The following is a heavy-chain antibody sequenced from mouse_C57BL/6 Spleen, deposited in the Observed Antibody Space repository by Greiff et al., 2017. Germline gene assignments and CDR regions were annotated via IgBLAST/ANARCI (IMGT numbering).Heavy chain of an antibody. D-gene: IGHD4-1*01. Sequence: QVQLKESGAELVRPGASVTLSCKASGYTFTDYEMHWVKQTPVHGLEWIGAIDPETGGTAYNQKFKGKAILTADKSSSTAYMELRSLTSEDSAVYYCTRKAQLTGTSFAYWGQGTLVTVSA. CDR1: GYTFTDYE. V-gene: IGHV1-15*01. CDR3: TRKAQLTGTSFAY. J-gene: IGHJ3*01. CDR2: IDPETGGT.